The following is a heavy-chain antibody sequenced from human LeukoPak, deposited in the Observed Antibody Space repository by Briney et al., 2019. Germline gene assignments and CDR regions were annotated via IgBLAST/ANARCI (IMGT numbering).Heavy chain of an antibody. CDR3: ARAVDPLGYFDL. Sequence: PSETLSLTCTVSGGSISSYCWSWIRQPAGKGLEWIGHIYTSGSTNYNPSLKSRVTMSVDTSKNQFSLKLSSVTAADTAVYYCARAVDPLGYFDLWAVAPWSLSPQ. CDR2: IYTSGST. D-gene: IGHD3-9*01. J-gene: IGHJ2*01. V-gene: IGHV4-4*07. CDR1: GGSISSYC.